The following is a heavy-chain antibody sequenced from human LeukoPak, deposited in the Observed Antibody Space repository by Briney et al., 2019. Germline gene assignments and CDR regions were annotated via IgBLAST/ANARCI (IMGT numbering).Heavy chain of an antibody. CDR3: ARGVVAAPQTFDY. CDR2: IYYSGST. Sequence: PSETLSLTCTVSGGSISNSRDYWAWIRQPPGKGLEWIANIYYSGSTYYNPSLKSRVTISVDTSKNQFSLKLSSVTAADTAVYYCARGVVAAPQTFDYWGQGTLVTVSS. V-gene: IGHV4-39*07. J-gene: IGHJ4*02. D-gene: IGHD2-15*01. CDR1: GGSISNSRDY.